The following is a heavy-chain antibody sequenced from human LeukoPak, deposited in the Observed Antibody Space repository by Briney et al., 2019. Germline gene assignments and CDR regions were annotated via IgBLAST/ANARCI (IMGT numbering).Heavy chain of an antibody. J-gene: IGHJ4*02. D-gene: IGHD7-27*01. CDR1: GGSVSNYY. V-gene: IGHV4-59*02. Sequence: SETLSLTCTVAGGSVSNYYWSWIRQSPGKGLEWIGYIYYTETSYNPSLKSRVTISADTSKNQFSLKLYSVTAADTAVYYCATRKLGNDYWGQGTLVTVSS. CDR3: ATRKLGNDY. CDR2: IYYTET.